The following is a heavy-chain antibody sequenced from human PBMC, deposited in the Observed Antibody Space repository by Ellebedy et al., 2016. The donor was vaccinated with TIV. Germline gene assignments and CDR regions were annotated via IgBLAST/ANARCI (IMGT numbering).Heavy chain of an antibody. D-gene: IGHD4-11*01. CDR3: VRGTVAPDY. V-gene: IGHV3-23*01. Sequence: GESLKISCATSGFSFSTYWMSWVRQAPGKGLEWVSGMSGGSVVAYYADSVKGRFTFSRDNSKNTLYLQMNNLRVEDTAIYYCVRGTVAPDYWGQGTLVTVSS. J-gene: IGHJ4*02. CDR2: MSGGSVVA. CDR1: GFSFSTYW.